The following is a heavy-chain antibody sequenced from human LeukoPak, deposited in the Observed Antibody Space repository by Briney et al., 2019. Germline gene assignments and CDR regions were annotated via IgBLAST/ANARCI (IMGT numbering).Heavy chain of an antibody. D-gene: IGHD1-26*01. V-gene: IGHV4-30-2*01. CDR3: ARDPYTGSYGYFDY. J-gene: IGHJ4*02. Sequence: SETLSLTCAVSGGSISSGGYSWSWIRQPPGKGLEWIGYIYHSGSTYYNPSLKSRVTISVDRSKNQFSLKLSSVTAADTAVYYCARDPYTGSYGYFDYWGQGTLVTVSS. CDR2: IYHSGST. CDR1: GGSISSGGYS.